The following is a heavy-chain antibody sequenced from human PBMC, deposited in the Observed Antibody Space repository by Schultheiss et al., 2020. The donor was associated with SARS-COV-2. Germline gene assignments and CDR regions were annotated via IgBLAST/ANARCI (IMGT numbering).Heavy chain of an antibody. CDR2: IYYSGST. V-gene: IGHV4-31*01. D-gene: IGHD6-6*01. Sequence: SETLSLTCSVSGGSISSGGYYWSWIRQHPGKGLEWIGYIYYSGSTYYNPSLKSQVTISVDTSKNQFSLKLSSVTAADTAVYYCARASIAARGEFDYWGQGTLVTVSS. J-gene: IGHJ4*02. CDR3: ARASIAARGEFDY. CDR1: GGSISSGGYY.